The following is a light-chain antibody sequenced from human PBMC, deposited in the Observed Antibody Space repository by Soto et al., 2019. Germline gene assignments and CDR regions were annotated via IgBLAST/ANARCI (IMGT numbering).Light chain of an antibody. V-gene: IGKV4-1*01. CDR3: QYYYMTPPTT. Sequence: DIVMTPSPDSLAVSLGERATINCKSSQSVLYSSNNQDYLAWYQQKPGQPPKLLIYWASTRESGVPDRFSGSGSGTDVTLTISSLQAEDVAVYYCQYYYMTPPTTLGGVTKVEIQ. J-gene: IGKJ4*01. CDR1: QSVLYSSNNQDY. CDR2: WAS.